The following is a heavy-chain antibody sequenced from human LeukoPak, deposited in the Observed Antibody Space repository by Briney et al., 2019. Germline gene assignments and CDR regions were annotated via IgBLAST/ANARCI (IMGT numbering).Heavy chain of an antibody. Sequence: GASVKVSCKTSGYNFNRYTITRVRQAPGQGLEWMGWVSTSNGDTSYADKFQGRVTMTTETVTKTAYMELRRLRSGDTAMYFCARVSETSMVTPGFDSWGQGTLVTVSS. CDR1: GYNFNRYT. D-gene: IGHD5-18*01. CDR2: VSTSNGDT. CDR3: ARVSETSMVTPGFDS. V-gene: IGHV1-18*01. J-gene: IGHJ4*02.